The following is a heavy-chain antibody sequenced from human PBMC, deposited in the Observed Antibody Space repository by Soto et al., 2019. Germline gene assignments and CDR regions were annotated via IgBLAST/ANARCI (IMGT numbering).Heavy chain of an antibody. CDR1: GDSIGSGEYY. J-gene: IGHJ5*01. CDR3: ARAGENETVAVGWFDS. CDR2: IFSLGTT. Sequence: TLSLTCTVSGDSIGSGEYYWTWIRQPPGKGLEWIGYIFSLGTTYYNPSLRSRVIMSADTSKNQFSLQLRSVTAADTAVYYCARAGENETVAVGWFDSWGQGSLVTVSS. V-gene: IGHV4-30-4*01. D-gene: IGHD1-1*01.